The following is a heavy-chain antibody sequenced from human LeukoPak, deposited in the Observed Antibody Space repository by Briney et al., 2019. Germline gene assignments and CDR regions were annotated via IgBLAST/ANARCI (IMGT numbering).Heavy chain of an antibody. V-gene: IGHV3-49*04. CDR2: IRSKAYGGTT. CDR3: TRDGAVLRFLEWLAKFDY. Sequence: GGSLRLSCAASGFTVSSNYMSWVRQAPGKGLEWVGFIRSKAYGGTTEYAASVKGRFTISRDDSKSIAYLQMNSLKTEDTAVYYCTRDGAVLRFLEWLAKFDYWGQGTLVTVSS. CDR1: GFTVSSNY. D-gene: IGHD3-3*01. J-gene: IGHJ4*02.